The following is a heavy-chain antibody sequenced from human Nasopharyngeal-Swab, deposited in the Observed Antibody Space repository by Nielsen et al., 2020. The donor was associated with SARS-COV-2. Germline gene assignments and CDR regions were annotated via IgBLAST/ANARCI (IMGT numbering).Heavy chain of an antibody. CDR3: ARDMVRGIMGWFDP. Sequence: SETLSLTCTVSGGSISSHSYYWSWIRQPPGKGLEWIGYIYYSGSTSYNPSLKSRVTISVDTSKNQFSLKLSSVTAADTAVYYCARDMVRGIMGWFDPWGQGTLVTVSS. D-gene: IGHD3-10*01. V-gene: IGHV4-61*01. CDR2: IYYSGST. J-gene: IGHJ5*02. CDR1: GGSISSHSYY.